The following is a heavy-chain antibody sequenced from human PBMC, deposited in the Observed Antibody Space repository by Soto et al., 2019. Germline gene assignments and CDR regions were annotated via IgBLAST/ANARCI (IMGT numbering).Heavy chain of an antibody. D-gene: IGHD1-1*01. Sequence: SSVKVSFKASGYTFTSYGISWVRQAPGQGLEWMGWISAYNGNTNYAQKLQGRVTMTTDTSTSTAYMELRSLRSDDTAVYYCARLEVERRGYYYMDVWGKGTKVTVSS. CDR1: GYTFTSYG. CDR3: ARLEVERRGYYYMDV. J-gene: IGHJ6*03. V-gene: IGHV1-18*01. CDR2: ISAYNGNT.